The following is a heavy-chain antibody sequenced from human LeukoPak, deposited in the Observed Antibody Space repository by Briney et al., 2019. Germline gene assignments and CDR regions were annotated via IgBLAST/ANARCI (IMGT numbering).Heavy chain of an antibody. CDR2: IIPLFGTA. D-gene: IGHD3/OR15-3a*01. J-gene: IGHJ6*03. V-gene: IGHV1-69*13. Sequence: GASVKVSCKASGGTFSSYAIGWLRQDRGQGLEWVGGIIPLFGTADYAQKFQGRVTITADESTSTAYMELSSLRSEDTAVYYCARGFWTGYLHNYYMDVWGKGTTVIVSS. CDR3: ARGFWTGYLHNYYMDV. CDR1: GGTFSSYA.